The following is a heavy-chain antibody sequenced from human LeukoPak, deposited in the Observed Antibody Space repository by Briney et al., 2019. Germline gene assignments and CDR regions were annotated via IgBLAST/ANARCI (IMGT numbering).Heavy chain of an antibody. Sequence: ASVKVSCKASGYTFTSYGISWVRQAPGQGLEWMGWISAYNGNTNYAQKLQGRVTMTTDTSTSTAYMELRSLRSDDTAVYYCASLGHHYDFWSGYDYWGQGTLVTVSS. CDR2: ISAYNGNT. J-gene: IGHJ4*02. V-gene: IGHV1-18*01. CDR1: GYTFTSYG. CDR3: ASLGHHYDFWSGYDY. D-gene: IGHD3-3*01.